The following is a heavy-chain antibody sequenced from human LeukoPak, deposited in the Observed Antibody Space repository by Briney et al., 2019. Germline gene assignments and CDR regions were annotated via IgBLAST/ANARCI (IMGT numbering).Heavy chain of an antibody. V-gene: IGHV1-18*01. D-gene: IGHD1-26*01. CDR1: GYTFTSYG. Sequence: GASVKVSCKASGYTFTSYGISWVRQAPGQGLEWMGWISAYNGNTNYAQKLQGRVTMTTDTSTSTAYMELRSLRSDDTAVYYCARAGYSGSPPSYYYYYYYMDVWGKGTTVTVSS. CDR2: ISAYNGNT. CDR3: ARAGYSGSPPSYYYYYYYMDV. J-gene: IGHJ6*03.